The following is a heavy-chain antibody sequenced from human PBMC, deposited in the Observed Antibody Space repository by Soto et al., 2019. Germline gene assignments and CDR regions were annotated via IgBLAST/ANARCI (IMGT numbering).Heavy chain of an antibody. CDR1: GFTFSSYW. J-gene: IGHJ5*02. D-gene: IGHD1-26*01. Sequence: EVQLVESGGGLVQPGGSLRLSCAASGFTFSSYWMSWVRQAPGKGLEWVANIKQDGSEKYYVDSVKGRFTISRDNAKNALYLQMTRLRAEDTAEYYCARLGWELLSWFDPWGQGTLFTVSS. V-gene: IGHV3-7*01. CDR2: IKQDGSEK. CDR3: ARLGWELLSWFDP.